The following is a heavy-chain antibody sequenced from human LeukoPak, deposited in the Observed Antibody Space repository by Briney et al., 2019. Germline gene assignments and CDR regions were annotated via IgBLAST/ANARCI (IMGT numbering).Heavy chain of an antibody. J-gene: IGHJ4*02. D-gene: IGHD1-26*01. V-gene: IGHV3-23*01. CDR3: ARVSTPSGSYFFDY. CDR2: ISGSGGST. CDR1: GFTFSSYG. Sequence: GGSLRLSCAASGFTFSSYGMSWVRQAPGKGLEWVSAISGSGGSTYYADSVKGRFTISRDNSKNTLFLQMNSLRPEDTAVYYCARVSTPSGSYFFDYWGQGTLVTVSS.